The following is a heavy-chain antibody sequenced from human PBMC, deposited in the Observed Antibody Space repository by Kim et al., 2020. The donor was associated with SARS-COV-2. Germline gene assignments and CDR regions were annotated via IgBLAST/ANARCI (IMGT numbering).Heavy chain of an antibody. D-gene: IGHD6-13*01. CDR1: GFSLSTSGMC. V-gene: IGHV2-70*11. CDR2: IDWDDDK. Sequence: SGPTLVKPTQTLTLTCTFSGFSLSTSGMCVSWIRQPPGKALEWLARIDWDDDKYYSTSLKTRLTISKDTSKNQVVLTMTNMDPVDTATYYCARTQIPGIAAAGEAEWFDYWGQGTLVTVSS. CDR3: ARTQIPGIAAAGEAEWFDY. J-gene: IGHJ4*02.